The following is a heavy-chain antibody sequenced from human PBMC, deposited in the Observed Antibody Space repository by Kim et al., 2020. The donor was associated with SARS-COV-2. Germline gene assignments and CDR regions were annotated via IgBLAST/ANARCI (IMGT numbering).Heavy chain of an antibody. CDR2: INANSGGT. CDR1: GYTFTGYD. V-gene: IGHV1-2*06. D-gene: IGHD3-22*01. J-gene: IGHJ1*01. CDR3: ARDGESGDYDSSGYYYDEYCQH. Sequence: ASVKVSCKASGYTFTGYDMHWVRQAPGQGLEWMGRINANSGGTNYAQKFQGRVTMTRDTSISTAYMELSRLRSDDTAVYYCARDGESGDYDSSGYYYDEYCQHWLQRTLLTVSS.